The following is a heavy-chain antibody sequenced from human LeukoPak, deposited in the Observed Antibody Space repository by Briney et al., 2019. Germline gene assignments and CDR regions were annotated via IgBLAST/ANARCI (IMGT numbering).Heavy chain of an antibody. CDR2: ISYDGSNK. Sequence: GGSLRLSCAASGFTFSSYGMHWVRQAPGKGLEWVAVISYDGSNKYYADSVKGRFTISRDNSKNTLYLQMNSLRAEDTAVYYCAKEGATLYYYYYGVDVWGQGTTVTVSS. V-gene: IGHV3-30*18. D-gene: IGHD5-12*01. J-gene: IGHJ6*02. CDR3: AKEGATLYYYYYGVDV. CDR1: GFTFSSYG.